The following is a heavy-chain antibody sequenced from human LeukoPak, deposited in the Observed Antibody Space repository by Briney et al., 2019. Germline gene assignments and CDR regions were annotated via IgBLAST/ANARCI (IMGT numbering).Heavy chain of an antibody. V-gene: IGHV3-48*01. J-gene: IGHJ4*02. CDR1: GFTFSSYS. Sequence: GGALRLSRATSGFTFSSYSMTWGRQAPGEGVEGVLYISSSGSTIYYADSVKGRFTISRDNAKNSLYLQMNSLRAEDTAVYYCARDEYYDSSGYTSWGQGTLVTVSS. D-gene: IGHD3-22*01. CDR2: ISSSGSTI. CDR3: ARDEYYDSSGYTS.